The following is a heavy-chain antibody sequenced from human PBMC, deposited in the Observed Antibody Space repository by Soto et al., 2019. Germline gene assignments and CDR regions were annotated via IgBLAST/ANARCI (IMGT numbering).Heavy chain of an antibody. CDR1: GGSVSSSNYY. CDR2: IFCSGST. CDR3: VSGYCSSTSCSTIYDYYYGMDV. V-gene: IGHV4-39*01. Sequence: GTLALTFTVSGGSVSSSNYYGGWIRQPPGKGLEWIGSIFCSGSTYYNPSLKSRVTISVDTSKSQFSLKLSSVTAADTAVYYCVSGYCSSTSCSTIYDYYYGMDVWGQGTTVTVSS. D-gene: IGHD2-2*02. J-gene: IGHJ6*02.